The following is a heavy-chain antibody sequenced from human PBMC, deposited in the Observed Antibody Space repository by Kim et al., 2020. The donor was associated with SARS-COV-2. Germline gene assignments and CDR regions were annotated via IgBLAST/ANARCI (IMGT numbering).Heavy chain of an antibody. CDR2: IYYSGST. D-gene: IGHD5-18*01. J-gene: IGHJ4*02. V-gene: IGHV4-59*08. Sequence: SETLSLTCTVSGGSISSYYWSWIRQPPGKGLEWIGYIYYSGSTNYNPSLKSRVTISVDTSKNQFSLKLSSVTAADTAVYYCAAGTAMAYWGQGTLVTVSS. CDR1: GGSISSYY. CDR3: AAGTAMAY.